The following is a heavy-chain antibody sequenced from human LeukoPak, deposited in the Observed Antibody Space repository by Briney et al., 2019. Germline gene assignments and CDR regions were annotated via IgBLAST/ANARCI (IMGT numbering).Heavy chain of an antibody. CDR2: ISGSGGST. V-gene: IGHV3-23*01. CDR3: ANIAVAGPTGFDY. Sequence: GGSLRLSCAASGFTFSSYAMSWVGQAPGKGLEGVSAISGSGGSTYYADSVKGRFTISRDNTKNTLYLQMNSLRAEDTAVYYCANIAVAGPTGFDYWGQGTLVTVSS. J-gene: IGHJ4*02. CDR1: GFTFSSYA. D-gene: IGHD6-19*01.